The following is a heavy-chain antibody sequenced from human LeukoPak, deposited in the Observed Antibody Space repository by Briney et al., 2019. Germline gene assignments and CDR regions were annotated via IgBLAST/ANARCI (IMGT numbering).Heavy chain of an antibody. Sequence: PGRSLRLSCAASGFTFDDYAMHWVRQAPGKGLEWVSGISWNSGSIGYADSVKGRFTISRDNAKNSLYLQMNSLRAEDTAVYYCARDNKIFDYWGQGTLVTVSS. CDR3: ARDNKIFDY. J-gene: IGHJ4*02. CDR2: ISWNSGSI. V-gene: IGHV3-9*01. CDR1: GFTFDDYA.